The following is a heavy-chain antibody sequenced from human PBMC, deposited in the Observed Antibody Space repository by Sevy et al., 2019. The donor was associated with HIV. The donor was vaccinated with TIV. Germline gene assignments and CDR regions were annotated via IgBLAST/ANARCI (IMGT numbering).Heavy chain of an antibody. CDR3: ARVQCRSTSCYTGYYYYYMDV. CDR2: IIPVFGTP. Sequence: ASVKVSCKASGGTFSDYAISWVRQAPGQGLEWMGAIIPVFGTPNYAQKFQGRVTITADESTRTAFMELSRLRSDDTAVYFCARVQCRSTSCYTGYYYYYMDVWGEGTTVTVSS. D-gene: IGHD2-2*02. J-gene: IGHJ6*03. V-gene: IGHV1-69*13. CDR1: GGTFSDYA.